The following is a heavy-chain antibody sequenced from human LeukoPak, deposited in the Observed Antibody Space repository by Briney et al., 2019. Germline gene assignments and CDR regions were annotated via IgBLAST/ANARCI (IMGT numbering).Heavy chain of an antibody. Sequence: PETLSLTCAVSGGSISGYYWSWIRQSPGRGLEYIGHIYSNGRTDYNPSLKSRVTISVDTSRNQFSLRLNSVTAADTAVYFCARWYCTRTTCYYLDYWGQGTLVTVSS. J-gene: IGHJ4*02. CDR2: IYSNGRT. D-gene: IGHD2-2*01. CDR3: ARWYCTRTTCYYLDY. CDR1: GGSISGYY. V-gene: IGHV4-59*01.